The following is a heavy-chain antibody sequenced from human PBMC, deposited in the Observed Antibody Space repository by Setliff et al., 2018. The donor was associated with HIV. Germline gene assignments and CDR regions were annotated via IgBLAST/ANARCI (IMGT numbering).Heavy chain of an antibody. Sequence: SETLSLTCTVSGGSINNYYWSWIRQPPGKGLEWIGEINHSGSTNYNPSLKSRVTISVDTSKNQFSLKLSSVTAADTALYYCASYSSSWTSFQHWGQGTLVTVSS. CDR2: INHSGST. D-gene: IGHD6-13*01. J-gene: IGHJ1*01. CDR3: ASYSSSWTSFQH. V-gene: IGHV4-34*01. CDR1: GGSINNYY.